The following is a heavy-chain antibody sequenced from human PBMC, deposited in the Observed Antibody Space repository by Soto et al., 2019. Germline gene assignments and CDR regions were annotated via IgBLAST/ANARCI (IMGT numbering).Heavy chain of an antibody. J-gene: IGHJ6*02. Sequence: SVKVSCKASGGTFSSYAISWVRQAPGQGLEWMGGIIPIFGTANYAQKFQGRATITADESTSTAYMELSSLRYEDTAVYYCAREGWWYSSSSLYYYYYGMDGWG. D-gene: IGHD6-6*01. CDR3: AREGWWYSSSSLYYYYYGMDG. CDR2: IIPIFGTA. V-gene: IGHV1-69*13. CDR1: GGTFSSYA.